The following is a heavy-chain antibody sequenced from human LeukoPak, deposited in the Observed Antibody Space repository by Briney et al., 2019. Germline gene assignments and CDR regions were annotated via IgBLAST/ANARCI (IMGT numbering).Heavy chain of an antibody. D-gene: IGHD6-13*01. CDR2: ISDSGGS. V-gene: IGHV4-61*01. J-gene: IGHJ4*02. CDR3: ARVPAASTGPDY. Sequence: SETLSLTCSVSGGSVSSGISNWSWIRQPPGEGLEWIAYISDSGGSDYNPSLRGRVTISLDTSKNQFSLRLTSVTAADTAVYYCARVPAASTGPDYWGQGTLVTVSS. CDR1: GGSVSSGISN.